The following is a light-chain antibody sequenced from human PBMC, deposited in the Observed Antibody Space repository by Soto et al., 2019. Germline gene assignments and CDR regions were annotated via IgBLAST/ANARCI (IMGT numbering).Light chain of an antibody. V-gene: IGLV1-44*01. CDR3: AVWDDSLNGVV. CDR2: TNN. J-gene: IGLJ2*01. Sequence: QSVLTQPPSASGTPGQRVTISCSGSSSNIGSNTVNWYQQLPGTAPKLLIYTNNQRPSGVPDRFSGSKSDTSASLAISGLQSEDEADYYCAVWDDSLNGVVFGGGTKLTDL. CDR1: SSNIGSNT.